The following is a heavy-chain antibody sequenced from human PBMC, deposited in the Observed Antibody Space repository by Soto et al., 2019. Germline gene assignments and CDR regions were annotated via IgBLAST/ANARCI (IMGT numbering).Heavy chain of an antibody. D-gene: IGHD2-2*01. J-gene: IGHJ4*02. CDR2: ISGSGGST. CDR3: AKARVVPAAGLRRVFDY. Sequence: GGSLRLSCAASGFTFSSYAMSWVRQAPGKGLEWVSAISGSGGSTYYADSVKGRFTISRDNSKNTLYLQMNSLRAEDTAVYYCAKARVVPAAGLRRVFDYWGQGTLVTVSS. V-gene: IGHV3-23*01. CDR1: GFTFSSYA.